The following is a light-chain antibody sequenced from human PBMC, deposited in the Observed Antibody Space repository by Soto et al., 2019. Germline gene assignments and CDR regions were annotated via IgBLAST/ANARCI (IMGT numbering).Light chain of an antibody. CDR3: QQYDSLPFT. V-gene: IGKV1-33*01. CDR1: HYLGNS. Sequence: DIQMTQSPSSLSASVGDRVTITCQASHYLGNSLSWSQQKPGKAPKLLISDASNLETGVPSRFSASASGTDFTFTISSLQPEDIATYYCQQYDSLPFTFGGGT. CDR2: DAS. J-gene: IGKJ4*01.